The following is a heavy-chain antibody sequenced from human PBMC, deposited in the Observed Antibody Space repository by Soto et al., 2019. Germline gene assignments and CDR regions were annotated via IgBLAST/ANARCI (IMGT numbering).Heavy chain of an antibody. V-gene: IGHV4-34*01. Sequence: LALRSAVCGGCVRNLVVTVSLQLPGKGLEWIGEINHSGSTNYNPSLKSRVAISVDTSKNQFSLNLGSVTAADTVVHSCGPRGAVAPARGYWRQGTLVPVSS. CDR3: GPRGAVAPARGY. J-gene: IGHJ1*01. D-gene: IGHD6-19*01. CDR1: GGCVRNLV. CDR2: INHSGST.